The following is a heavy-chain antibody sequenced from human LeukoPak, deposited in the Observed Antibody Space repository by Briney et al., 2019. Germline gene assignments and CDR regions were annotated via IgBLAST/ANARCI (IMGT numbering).Heavy chain of an antibody. CDR1: GFTFSDYN. Sequence: GGSLRLSCAASGFTFSDYNMSWLRQAARKGLERGSYVSGGSSYTNYADSVKGRFTISRDNAKNSLYLQINSLRAEDTAVYYCARIYGDSFFDYWGQGTLVTVSS. D-gene: IGHD4-17*01. V-gene: IGHV3-11*03. J-gene: IGHJ4*02. CDR2: VSGGSSYT. CDR3: ARIYGDSFFDY.